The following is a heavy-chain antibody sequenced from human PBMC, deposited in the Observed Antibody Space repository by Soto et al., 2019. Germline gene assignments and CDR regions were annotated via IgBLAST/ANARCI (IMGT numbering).Heavy chain of an antibody. J-gene: IGHJ4*02. CDR3: ARGVHYDSSGYYYFY. D-gene: IGHD3-22*01. V-gene: IGHV5-51*01. CDR2: VHPGDSQT. Sequence: PGESLKISGKGWGYIFSNFWIGWVRQKPGKGLEWMGIVHPGDSQTRYSPSFQGQITISAETSMSTAYMELRSLRSEDTAVYYCARGVHYDSSGYYYFYWGQGTLVTVSS. CDR1: GYIFSNFW.